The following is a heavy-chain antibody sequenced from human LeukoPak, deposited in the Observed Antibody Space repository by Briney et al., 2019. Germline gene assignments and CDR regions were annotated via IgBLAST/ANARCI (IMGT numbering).Heavy chain of an antibody. CDR1: GFTVSSTY. CDR3: ARGNYGDYPLDY. CDR2: IYTGGTT. D-gene: IGHD4-17*01. J-gene: IGHJ4*02. Sequence: GGSLRLSCAASGFTVSSTYMSWVRRAPGKGLEWVSVIYTGGTTQYADSVKGRFTISRDNSKNTLYLQVDSLRAEDTAVYYCARGNYGDYPLDYWGQGTLVTVSS. V-gene: IGHV3-66*01.